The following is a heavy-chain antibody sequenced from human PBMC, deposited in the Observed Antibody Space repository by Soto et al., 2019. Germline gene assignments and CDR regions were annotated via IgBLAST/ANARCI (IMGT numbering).Heavy chain of an antibody. CDR3: TRDGGRCGYPNPLFS. J-gene: IGHJ5*02. V-gene: IGHV3-48*03. CDR2: ISSSSSTI. Sequence: GGSLRLSCAASRFTFSRYEMNWVRQAPRKGLEWVSYISSSSSTIYYADSVKGRFTIARDNAKKSLSLQMNNLRVEDTAVYYCTRDGGRCGYPNPLFSWGQGTLVTVSS. CDR1: RFTFSRYE. D-gene: IGHD2-21*01.